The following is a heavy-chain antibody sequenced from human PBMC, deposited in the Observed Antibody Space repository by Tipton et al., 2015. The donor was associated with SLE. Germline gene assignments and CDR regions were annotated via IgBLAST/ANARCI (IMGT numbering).Heavy chain of an antibody. CDR1: GFTFSSYG. J-gene: IGHJ6*03. D-gene: IGHD6-13*01. V-gene: IGHV3-30*18. CDR3: AKEDGYSSSYYYYYMDV. CDR2: ISYDGSNK. Sequence: SPRLSCAASGFTFSSYGMHWVRQAPGKGLEWVAVISYDGSNKYYADSVKGRFTISRDNSKNTLYLQMNSLRAEDTAVYYCAKEDGYSSSYYYYYMDVWGKGTTVTVSS.